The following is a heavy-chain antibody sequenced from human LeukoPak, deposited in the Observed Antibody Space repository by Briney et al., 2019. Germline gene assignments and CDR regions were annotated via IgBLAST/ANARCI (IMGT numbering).Heavy chain of an antibody. Sequence: GGSLRLSCAASGFTFSSYEMNWVRQAPGKGLEWVSYISSSGSTIYYADSVKGRFTISRDNAKNSLYLQMNSLRAEDTAVYYCASLGPYDRPSDYWGQGTPVTVSS. CDR1: GFTFSSYE. CDR2: ISSSGSTI. D-gene: IGHD3-22*01. CDR3: ASLGPYDRPSDY. V-gene: IGHV3-48*03. J-gene: IGHJ4*02.